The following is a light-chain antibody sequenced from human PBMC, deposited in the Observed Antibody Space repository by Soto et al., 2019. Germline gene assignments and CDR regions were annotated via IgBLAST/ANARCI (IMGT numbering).Light chain of an antibody. CDR2: GAS. Sequence: LVMPQSPSTLSVSAGERSALCCMSIQNISSYLGWYQQKPGQAPRLLVYGASARATGLPARFSGSGSGTEFTLTISSLQSEDFAVYYCQQYNNWPRTFGQGTKVDIK. CDR3: QQYNNWPRT. V-gene: IGKV3-15*01. J-gene: IGKJ1*01. CDR1: QNISSY.